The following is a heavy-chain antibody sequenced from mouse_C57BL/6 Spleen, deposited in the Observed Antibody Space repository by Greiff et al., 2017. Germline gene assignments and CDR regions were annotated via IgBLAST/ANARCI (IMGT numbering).Heavy chain of an antibody. J-gene: IGHJ2*01. D-gene: IGHD1-1*01. Sequence: VQLQQSGAELMKPGDSVKLSCTATGYTFPGYWLAWLQQRPGHGLEWIWEILPGSGSTNYNEKFKGKATFTADTSSNTAYMQLSSLTTEDSAIYYCARATTVVATIDYWGQGTTLTVSS. V-gene: IGHV1-9*01. CDR1: GYTFPGYW. CDR2: ILPGSGST. CDR3: ARATTVVATIDY.